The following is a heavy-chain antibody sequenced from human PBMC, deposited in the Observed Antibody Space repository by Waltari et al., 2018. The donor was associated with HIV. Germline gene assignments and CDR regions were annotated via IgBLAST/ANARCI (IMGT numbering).Heavy chain of an antibody. D-gene: IGHD4-17*01. V-gene: IGHV1-69*12. J-gene: IGHJ4*02. CDR3: ARGKLMTTFDD. Sequence: QVQLLQSGAEVKKPGSSVKVSCKTSGVTSHTYPISWLRQATGKGPEWMGGISARIGKPEYAQKFEGRITITADESTSTTYMEMSGLRSEDTAMYFCARGKLMTTFDDWGQGTLVIVSS. CDR1: GVTSHTYP. CDR2: ISARIGKP.